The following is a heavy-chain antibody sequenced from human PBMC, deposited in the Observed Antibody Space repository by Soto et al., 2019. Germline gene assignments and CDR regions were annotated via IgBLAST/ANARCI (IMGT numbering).Heavy chain of an antibody. CDR3: ARGSTTEQVDS. J-gene: IGHJ4*02. V-gene: IGHV4-30-4*01. Sequence: QVQLQESGPGLVRPSQTLSLTCSVSGASIYNGGYFWRWIRQSPGKGLEWIGHIHNSGPPYNSPSLESRVTLSADTSMNQFSLALTSVTAADTAMYYCARGSTTEQVDSWGQGILVTVSS. D-gene: IGHD1-1*01. CDR1: GASIYNGGYF. CDR2: IHNSGPP.